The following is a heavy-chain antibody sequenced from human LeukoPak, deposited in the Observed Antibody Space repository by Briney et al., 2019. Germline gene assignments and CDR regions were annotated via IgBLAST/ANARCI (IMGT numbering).Heavy chain of an antibody. Sequence: SETLSLTRTVSGGSISSYYWSWIRQPPGKGLEWIGYIYYSGSTNYNPSLKSRVTISVDTSKNQFSLKLSSVTAADTAVYYCARVSALGYCSRTSCSHLYYFDYWGQGTLVTVSS. CDR3: ARVSALGYCSRTSCSHLYYFDY. D-gene: IGHD2-2*01. J-gene: IGHJ4*02. CDR2: IYYSGST. CDR1: GGSISSYY. V-gene: IGHV4-59*01.